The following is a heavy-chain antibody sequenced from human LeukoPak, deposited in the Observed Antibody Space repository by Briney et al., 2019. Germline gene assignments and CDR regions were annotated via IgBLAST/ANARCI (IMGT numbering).Heavy chain of an antibody. Sequence: PGGSLRLSCAASGFTASSNYMSWVRQAPGKGLEWVSVIYSGGSTYYAHSVKGRFTISRDNSKNTLYLQMNSLRAEDTAVYYCARDYYDSSGYYWGAFDIWGQGTMVTVSS. V-gene: IGHV3-53*01. J-gene: IGHJ3*02. CDR3: ARDYYDSSGYYWGAFDI. CDR1: GFTASSNY. D-gene: IGHD3-22*01. CDR2: IYSGGST.